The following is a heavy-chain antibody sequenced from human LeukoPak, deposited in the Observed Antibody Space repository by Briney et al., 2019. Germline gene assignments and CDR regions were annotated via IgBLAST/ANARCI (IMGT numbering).Heavy chain of an antibody. Sequence: GGSLRLSCAASGFIFTNYAMSWVRQAPGKGLEWVSAISGSGDTTNYADSVKDRFTISRDNSQNTLYLQMNSLRAEDTAVYYCAKDRGVVVVIPFDYWGQGTLVTVSS. D-gene: IGHD3-22*01. J-gene: IGHJ4*02. CDR3: AKDRGVVVVIPFDY. CDR1: GFIFTNYA. CDR2: ISGSGDTT. V-gene: IGHV3-23*01.